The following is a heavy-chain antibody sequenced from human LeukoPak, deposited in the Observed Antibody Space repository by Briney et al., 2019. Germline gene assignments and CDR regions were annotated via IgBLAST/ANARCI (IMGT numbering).Heavy chain of an antibody. CDR1: RFTFSSYW. CDR3: ARDPYQLLYDY. D-gene: IGHD2-2*02. Sequence: PGGSLRLSCAASRFTFSSYWMSWVRQAPGKGLEWVANIKQDGSEKYYVDSVKGRFTISRDNAKNSLYLQMNSLRVEDTAVYYCARDPYQLLYDYWGQGTLVTVSS. J-gene: IGHJ4*02. V-gene: IGHV3-7*01. CDR2: IKQDGSEK.